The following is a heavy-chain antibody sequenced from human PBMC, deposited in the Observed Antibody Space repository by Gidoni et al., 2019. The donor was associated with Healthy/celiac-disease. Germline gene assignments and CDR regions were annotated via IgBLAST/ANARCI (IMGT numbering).Heavy chain of an antibody. CDR2: ISSSSSYI. CDR1: GFSFSSSS. CDR3: ARDWSIAVAGTGELIDAFDI. D-gene: IGHD6-19*01. J-gene: IGHJ3*02. Sequence: EVQLVESGGGLVKPGGSMRLSCAASGFSFSSSSMNWVRQAPGKGLEWVSSISSSSSYIYYADSVKGRFTISRDNAKKSLYLQMNSLRAEDTAVYYCARDWSIAVAGTGELIDAFDIWGQGTMVTVSS. V-gene: IGHV3-21*01.